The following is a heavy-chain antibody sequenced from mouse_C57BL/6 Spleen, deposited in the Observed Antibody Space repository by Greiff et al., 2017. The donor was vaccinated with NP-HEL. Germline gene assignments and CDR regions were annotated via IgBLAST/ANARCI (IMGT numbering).Heavy chain of an antibody. Sequence: QVQLQQPGAELVKPGASVKLSCKASGYTFTSYWMQWVKQRPGQGLEWIGEIDPSDSYTNYNQKFKGKATMTVDTSSSTAYMQLSSLTTADSAVYYCARKVQSHYYAMDYWGQGTSVTVSS. CDR2: IDPSDSYT. J-gene: IGHJ4*01. CDR1: GYTFTSYW. V-gene: IGHV1-50*01. CDR3: ARKVQSHYYAMDY. D-gene: IGHD2-14*01.